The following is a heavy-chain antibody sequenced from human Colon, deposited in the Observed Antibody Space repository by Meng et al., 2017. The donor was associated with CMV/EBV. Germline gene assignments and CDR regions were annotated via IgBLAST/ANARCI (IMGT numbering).Heavy chain of an antibody. V-gene: IGHV5-51*01. CDR3: ARRGGATDL. CDR2: IYPGDSHT. CDR1: GYSFTSYW. Sequence: GSLRLSCQGSGYSFTSYWIAWVRQMPGKGLEWMGIIYPGDSHTRYSPSFQGQVTISADKSISTAYLQWSSLKASDTAMYYCARRGGATDLWGQGTLVTVSS. J-gene: IGHJ5*02. D-gene: IGHD1-26*01.